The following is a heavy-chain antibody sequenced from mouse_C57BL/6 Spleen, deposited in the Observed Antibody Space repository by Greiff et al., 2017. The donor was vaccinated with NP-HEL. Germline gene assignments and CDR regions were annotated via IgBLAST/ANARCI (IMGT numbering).Heavy chain of an antibody. CDR3: ARENY. CDR1: GYTFTSYG. J-gene: IGHJ2*01. CDR2: IYPRCGNT. V-gene: IGHV1-81*01. Sequence: QVQLQQSGAELARPGASVKLSCKASGYTFTSYGISWVKQRTGQGLEWIGEIYPRCGNTYYNEKFKGKATLTADKSSSTAYMELRSLTSEDSAVYFCARENYWGQGTTLTVSS.